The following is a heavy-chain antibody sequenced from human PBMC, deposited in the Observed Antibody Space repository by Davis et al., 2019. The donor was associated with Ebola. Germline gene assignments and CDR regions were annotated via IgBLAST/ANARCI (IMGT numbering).Heavy chain of an antibody. CDR2: ISSSCSTI. CDR1: GFTFSDYY. J-gene: IGHJ4*02. CDR3: ARENTGITGTTDY. Sequence: GESLKISCAASGFTFSDYYMSWIRQAPGKGLEWVSYISSSCSTIYYADSVKGRCTISRDNAKNSLYLQMNSLRAEDTAVYYCARENTGITGTTDYWGQGTLVTVSS. D-gene: IGHD1-20*01. V-gene: IGHV3-11*04.